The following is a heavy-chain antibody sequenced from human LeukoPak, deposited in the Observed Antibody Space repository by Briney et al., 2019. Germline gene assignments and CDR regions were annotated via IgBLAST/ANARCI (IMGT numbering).Heavy chain of an antibody. V-gene: IGHV1-46*01. CDR1: GYNFISYY. J-gene: IGHJ6*02. CDR2: IDPSGGST. D-gene: IGHD2-8*01. CDR3: AREDVVLVDAVRYYYYGMDV. Sequence: ASVKVSCKASGYNFISYYMHWVRQAPGQGLEWMGIIDPSGGSTSYAQKFQDRVTMTRDTSTSTAYMELSSLKSEDTAVYYCAREDVVLVDAVRYYYYGMDVWGQGTTVTVSS.